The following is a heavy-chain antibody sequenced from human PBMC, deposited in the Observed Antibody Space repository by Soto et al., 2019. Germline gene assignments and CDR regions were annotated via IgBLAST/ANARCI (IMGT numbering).Heavy chain of an antibody. CDR3: ARSRNGAVPDSINF. CDR2: ISRDGSSK. V-gene: IGHV3-30-3*01. Sequence: GGSLRLSCAASGFSFSRYAMHWVRQAPGEGLEWVAVISRDGSSKYYGDSVKGRFTVSRDNSNNTLYLSMTSLRPDDTAVFYCARSRNGAVPDSINFWGQGTLVTVSS. J-gene: IGHJ4*02. D-gene: IGHD2-8*01. CDR1: GFSFSRYA.